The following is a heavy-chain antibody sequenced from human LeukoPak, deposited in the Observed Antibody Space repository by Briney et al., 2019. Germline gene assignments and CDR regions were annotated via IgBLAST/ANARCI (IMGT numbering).Heavy chain of an antibody. Sequence: GGSLRLSCVASGFTVSSNYMSWVRQAPGRGLEWVSVIYSGSSTYYAESVKGRFTISRNTSKNTLYLQMNSLRADDTAVYYCARDRSSGWYVYDYWGQGTLVTVSS. CDR3: ARDRSSGWYVYDY. D-gene: IGHD6-19*01. CDR2: IYSGSST. J-gene: IGHJ4*02. V-gene: IGHV3-53*01. CDR1: GFTVSSNY.